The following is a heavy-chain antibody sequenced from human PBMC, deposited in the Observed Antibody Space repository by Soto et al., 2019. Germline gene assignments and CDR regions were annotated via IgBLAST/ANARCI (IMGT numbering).Heavy chain of an antibody. D-gene: IGHD3-16*01. Sequence: PGGSLRLSCAASGFSFSTYNMNWVRQAPGRGLEWVSYISSRSSTIYHADSVKGRFTISRDNAKNSLYLQMNSLRAEDTALYYCAISQDRGGRTTFIYWGQGTQVTVSS. CDR1: GFSFSTYN. J-gene: IGHJ4*02. CDR3: AISQDRGGRTTFIY. CDR2: ISSRSSTI. V-gene: IGHV3-48*04.